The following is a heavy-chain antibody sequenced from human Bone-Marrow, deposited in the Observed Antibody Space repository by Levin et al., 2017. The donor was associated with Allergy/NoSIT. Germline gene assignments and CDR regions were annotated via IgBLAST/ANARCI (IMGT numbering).Heavy chain of an antibody. D-gene: IGHD3/OR15-3a*01. Sequence: ESGPTLVKPTQTLTLTCSLSGFSLSPNGEGVGWVRQPPGKALEWLALVYWNDDRRYGPSLRNRLTITMDTSKTQVVLIMTNMDPVDSATYYCAHLARWTGTNFFDYWGQGILVTVSS. CDR1: GFSLSPNGEG. CDR2: VYWNDDR. J-gene: IGHJ4*02. CDR3: AHLARWTGTNFFDY. V-gene: IGHV2-5*01.